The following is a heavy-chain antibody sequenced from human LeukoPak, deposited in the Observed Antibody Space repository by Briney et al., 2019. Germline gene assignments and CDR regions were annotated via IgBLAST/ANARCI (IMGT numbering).Heavy chain of an antibody. CDR2: IYSGGST. J-gene: IGHJ4*02. D-gene: IGHD2-2*01. Sequence: QPGGSLRLSCAASGFTVSSNYMSWVRQAPGKGLEWVSVIYSGGSTYYADSVKGRFTISRDNSKNTLYLQMNSLRAEDTAVYYCAMGVVPAAMGIDYWGQGTLVTVSS. CDR1: GFTVSSNY. CDR3: AMGVVPAAMGIDY. V-gene: IGHV3-53*01.